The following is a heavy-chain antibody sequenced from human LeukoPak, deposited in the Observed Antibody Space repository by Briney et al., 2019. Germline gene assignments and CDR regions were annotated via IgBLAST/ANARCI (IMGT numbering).Heavy chain of an antibody. J-gene: IGHJ3*02. CDR1: GGSFRGYY. CDR3: ARVGSGRSAAFDI. V-gene: IGHV4-34*01. CDR2: INHSGST. D-gene: IGHD2-15*01. Sequence: SETLSLTCAVYGGSFRGYYWSWIRQPPGKGLEWIGEINHSGSTNYNPSLKSRVTISVDTSKNQFSLKLSSVTAADTAVYYCARVGSGRSAAFDIWGQGTMVTVSS.